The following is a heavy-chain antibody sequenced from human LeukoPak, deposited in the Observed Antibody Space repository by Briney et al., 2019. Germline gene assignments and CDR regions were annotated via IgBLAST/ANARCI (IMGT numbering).Heavy chain of an antibody. CDR1: GYTFSDYG. CDR3: ARHRRAVAGALDY. J-gene: IGHJ4*02. D-gene: IGHD6-19*01. Sequence: GGSLRLSCTASGYTFSDYGMHWVRQAPGKGLEWVAVIWYDGSNKYYADSVKGRFTISRDNSKKTLYLQMNRLRAEDTAVYYCARHRRAVAGALDYWGQGALVTVSS. CDR2: IWYDGSNK. V-gene: IGHV3-33*08.